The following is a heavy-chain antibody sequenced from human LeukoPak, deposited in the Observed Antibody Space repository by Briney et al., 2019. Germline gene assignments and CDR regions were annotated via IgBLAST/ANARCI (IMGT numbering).Heavy chain of an antibody. D-gene: IGHD3-10*01. CDR1: GLTFSSYS. CDR3: ARGRGWFGELWVGSFDY. J-gene: IGHJ4*02. CDR2: ISSSSSYI. Sequence: TGGSLRLSCAASGLTFSSYSMNWVRQAPGKGLEWVSSISSSSSYIYYADSVKGRFTISRDNAKNSLYLQMNSLRAEDTAVYYCARGRGWFGELWVGSFDYWGQGTLVTVSS. V-gene: IGHV3-21*01.